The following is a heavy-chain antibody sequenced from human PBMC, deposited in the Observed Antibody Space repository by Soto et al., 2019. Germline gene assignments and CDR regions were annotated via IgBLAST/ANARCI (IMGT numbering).Heavy chain of an antibody. CDR3: ARLGGFYQSLES. D-gene: IGHD3-22*01. Sequence: SETLSLTCTFSGVSLRSYYWSWIRQPPGKGLEWIGYIYYTGTTTYNPSIKSRVTISVDSSKNQFSLNLTSVSAADTAVYYCARLGGFYQSLESWGQGTLVTVS. J-gene: IGHJ5*01. V-gene: IGHV4-59*08. CDR1: GVSLRSYY. CDR2: IYYTGTT.